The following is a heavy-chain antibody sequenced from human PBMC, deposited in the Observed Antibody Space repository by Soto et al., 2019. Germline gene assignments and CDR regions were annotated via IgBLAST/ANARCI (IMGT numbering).Heavy chain of an antibody. J-gene: IGHJ4*02. Sequence: QVQLVESGGGVVQPGRSLRLSCAASGFTFSSYGMHWVRQAPGKGLEWVAVIWYDGSNKYYADSVKGRFTISRDNSKNTLYLQMNNLRAEDTAVYYCARVTLGFGELLPEGDFDYWGQGTLVTVSS. CDR3: ARVTLGFGELLPEGDFDY. CDR2: IWYDGSNK. CDR1: GFTFSSYG. V-gene: IGHV3-33*01. D-gene: IGHD3-10*01.